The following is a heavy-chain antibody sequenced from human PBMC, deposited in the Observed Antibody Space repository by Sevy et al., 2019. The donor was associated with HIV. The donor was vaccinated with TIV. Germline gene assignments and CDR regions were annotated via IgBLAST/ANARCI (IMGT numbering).Heavy chain of an antibody. J-gene: IGHJ6*03. V-gene: IGHV3-23*01. CDR2: ISGGGGTT. CDR1: GFIFSSYV. D-gene: IGHD6-13*01. Sequence: GGSLRLSCAASGFIFSSYVMNWVRQAPGKGLEWVSGISGGGGTTYDAHSVKGRFTISRENSKNTLYMQMNSLRVEDTAIYYCAKGDSSSGYNAYIDVWGKGTMVTVSS. CDR3: AKGDSSSGYNAYIDV.